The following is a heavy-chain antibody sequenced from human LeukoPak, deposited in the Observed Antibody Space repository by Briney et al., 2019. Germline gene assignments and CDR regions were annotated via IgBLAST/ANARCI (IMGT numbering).Heavy chain of an antibody. D-gene: IGHD6-19*01. CDR3: AKDRVVAGTTGAFDI. Sequence: PGGSLRLSCAASGFTFSSYGMHWVRQAPGKGLEWVAFIRYDGSNKYYADSVKGRFTISRDNSKNTLYLQMNSLRAEDTVVYYCAKDRVVAGTTGAFDIWGQGTMVTVSS. J-gene: IGHJ3*02. CDR2: IRYDGSNK. V-gene: IGHV3-30*02. CDR1: GFTFSSYG.